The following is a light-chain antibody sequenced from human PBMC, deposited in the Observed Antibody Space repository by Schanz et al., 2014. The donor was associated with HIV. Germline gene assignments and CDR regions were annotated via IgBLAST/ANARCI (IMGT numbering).Light chain of an antibody. CDR3: QESGSSPT. CDR1: QSIGIY. CDR2: DAS. J-gene: IGKJ4*01. Sequence: EIVLTQSPATLSLSPGERATLSCRASQSIGIYLAWYQQKPGQSPRLLIYDASNRATGIPARISGSGSGTDFTLTISSLEPEDFAVYYCQESGSSPTFGGGTKVEIK. V-gene: IGKV3-11*01.